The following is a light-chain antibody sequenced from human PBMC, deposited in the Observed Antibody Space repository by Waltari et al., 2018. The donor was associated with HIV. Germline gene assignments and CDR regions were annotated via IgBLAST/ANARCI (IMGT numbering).Light chain of an antibody. CDR2: DVN. CDR1: SSYVATF. Sequence: QSALTQPHSVSGSPGQSLTISCPGTSSYVATFFSWYQQHPGKVPKVIIYDVNKRPSGVPDRFSGSKSGNTASLTISGLQAEDESDYYCCSHAGNLIFVFGTGTKVTVL. J-gene: IGLJ1*01. CDR3: CSHAGNLIFV. V-gene: IGLV2-11*01.